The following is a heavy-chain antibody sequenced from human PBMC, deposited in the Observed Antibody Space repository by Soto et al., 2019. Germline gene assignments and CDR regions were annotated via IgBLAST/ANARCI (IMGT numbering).Heavy chain of an antibody. D-gene: IGHD1-26*01. V-gene: IGHV2-5*02. CDR3: AHRPGEGNGRASYYGMDV. Sequence: QITLKESGPTLVKPTQTLTLTCTFSGFSFTTSGVGVGWVRQPPGKALEWLALLYWDDDKRYSSSLKSRLTISKDTSKNQVVLTMTNMDPVDTATYYCAHRPGEGNGRASYYGMDVWGQGTTVTFSS. CDR2: LYWDDDK. J-gene: IGHJ6*02. CDR1: GFSFTTSGVG.